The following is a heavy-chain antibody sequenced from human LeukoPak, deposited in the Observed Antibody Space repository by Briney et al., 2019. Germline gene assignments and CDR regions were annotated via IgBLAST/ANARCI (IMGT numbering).Heavy chain of an antibody. CDR1: GFTFSSYG. J-gene: IGHJ3*02. CDR2: IWYDGSNK. Sequence: GRSLRLSCAASGFTFSSYGMHWVRQAPGKGLEWVAVIWYDGSNKYYADSVKGRFTISRDNSKNTLYLQMNGLRAEDTAVYYCAKDGRRDGYNDAFDIWGQGTMVTVSS. D-gene: IGHD5-24*01. CDR3: AKDGRRDGYNDAFDI. V-gene: IGHV3-33*06.